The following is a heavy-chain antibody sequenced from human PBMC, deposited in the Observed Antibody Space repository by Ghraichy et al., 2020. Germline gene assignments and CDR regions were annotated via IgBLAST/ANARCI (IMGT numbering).Heavy chain of an antibody. V-gene: IGHV3-30-3*01. CDR1: GFTFSSYA. CDR3: ARDLRYDFWSGYWPGDY. Sequence: GGSLRLSCAASGFTFSSYAMHWVRQAPGKGLEWVAVISYDGSNKYYADSVKGRFTISRDNSKITLYLQMNSLRAEDTAVYYCARDLRYDFWSGYWPGDYWGQGTLVTVSS. CDR2: ISYDGSNK. D-gene: IGHD3-3*01. J-gene: IGHJ4*02.